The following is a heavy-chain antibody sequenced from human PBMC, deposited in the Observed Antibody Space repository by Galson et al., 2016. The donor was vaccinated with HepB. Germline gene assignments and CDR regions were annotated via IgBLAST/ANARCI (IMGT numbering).Heavy chain of an antibody. D-gene: IGHD2-2*01. J-gene: IGHJ3*02. Sequence: SLRLSCAASGFTFSDYYMSWIRQAPGKGLEWVSYISSSSSYTNYADSVKGRFTISRDNDKNSLYLQMNSLRADDTAVYFCARQGCSSTSCFNDAFDIWGQGTMGTVSS. CDR3: ARQGCSSTSCFNDAFDI. V-gene: IGHV3-11*06. CDR2: ISSSSSYT. CDR1: GFTFSDYY.